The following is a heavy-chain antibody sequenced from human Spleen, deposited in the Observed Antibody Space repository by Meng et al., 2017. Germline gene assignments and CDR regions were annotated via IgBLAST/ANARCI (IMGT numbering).Heavy chain of an antibody. J-gene: IGHJ4*02. D-gene: IGHD3-16*02. V-gene: IGHV3-74*01. Sequence: GESLKISCVASGFTFSTYWMHWVRQDPGKGLVWVSRIDTDGGTTNYADSVKGRFTISRDNAKNTLYLQMNSLRAEDTAVYYCARGPDYVWGSYRYRTHYYFDYWGQGTLVTVSS. CDR3: ARGPDYVWGSYRYRTHYYFDY. CDR2: IDTDGGTT. CDR1: GFTFSTYW.